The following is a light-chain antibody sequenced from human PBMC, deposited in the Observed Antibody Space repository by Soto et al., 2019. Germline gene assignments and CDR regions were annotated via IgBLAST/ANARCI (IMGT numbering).Light chain of an antibody. CDR2: GAS. CDR1: HSVSSN. J-gene: IGKJ4*01. Sequence: EIVMTQSPATLSVSPGERATLSCRASHSVSSNLAWYQQKPGQAPRLLIYGASSRATGIPGRFSGSGSGTDFTLTISRLEPEDFAVYYCQQYGSSPELTFGGGTKVDIK. V-gene: IGKV3-20*01. CDR3: QQYGSSPELT.